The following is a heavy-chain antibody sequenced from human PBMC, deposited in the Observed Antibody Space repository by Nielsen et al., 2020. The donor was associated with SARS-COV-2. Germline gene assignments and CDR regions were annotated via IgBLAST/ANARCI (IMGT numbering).Heavy chain of an antibody. V-gene: IGHV1-46*04. CDR3: ARAPSDYYGMDV. CDR2: MDPSSGST. J-gene: IGHJ6*02. D-gene: IGHD3-3*01. CDR1: GYIITNYW. Sequence: ASVKVSCKASGYIITNYWIHWVRQAPGQGLEWVGIMDPSSGSTRYAQKLQGRVTMIRDTSTSTVYIEVSSLRSEDTAVYYCARAPSDYYGMDVWGQGTTVSVSS.